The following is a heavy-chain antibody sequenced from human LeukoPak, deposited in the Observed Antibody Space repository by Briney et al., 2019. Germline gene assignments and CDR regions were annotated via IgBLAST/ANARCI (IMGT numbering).Heavy chain of an antibody. CDR3: AKTWIQLWLLGY. Sequence: GGSLRLSCAASGFTFSSYTMGWVRQAPGKGLEWVSCITGNGDRTFYADSAKGRFTISRDNSKNTLYLQVNSLRAEDTAVYYCAKTWIQLWLLGYWGQGTLVTVSS. CDR1: GFTFSSYT. D-gene: IGHD5-18*01. J-gene: IGHJ4*02. V-gene: IGHV3-23*01. CDR2: ITGNGDRT.